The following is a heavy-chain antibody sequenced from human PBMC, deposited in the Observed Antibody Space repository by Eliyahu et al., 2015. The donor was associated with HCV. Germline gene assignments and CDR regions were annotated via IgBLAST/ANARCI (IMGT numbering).Heavy chain of an antibody. CDR3: AGVNKVDS. D-gene: IGHD1/OR15-1a*01. J-gene: IGHJ4*02. Sequence: EVHLVESGGALVQPGGSLTLSCAASGFNFRNHWMNWVRQAPGSGLEWVANIKEDGSAKYYGDSVKGRFTISRDNAKNSLYLQMNSLRAEDTAVYFCAGVNKVDSWGQGTLVTVSS. CDR1: GFNFRNHW. CDR2: IKEDGSAK. V-gene: IGHV3-7*01.